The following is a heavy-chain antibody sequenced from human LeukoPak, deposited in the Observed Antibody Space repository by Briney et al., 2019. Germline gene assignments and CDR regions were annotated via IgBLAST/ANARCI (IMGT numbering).Heavy chain of an antibody. J-gene: IGHJ4*02. V-gene: IGHV3-53*04. CDR3: ARSHDQSYYYDSSGYWSGFDY. CDR1: GFTVSSNY. CDR2: IYSGGST. Sequence: PGGSLRLSCAASGFTVSSNYMSWVRQAPGKGLEWVSVIYSGGSTYYADSVKGRFTISRHNSKNTLYLQMNSLRAEDTAVYYCARSHDQSYYYDSSGYWSGFDYWGQGTLVTVSS. D-gene: IGHD3-22*01.